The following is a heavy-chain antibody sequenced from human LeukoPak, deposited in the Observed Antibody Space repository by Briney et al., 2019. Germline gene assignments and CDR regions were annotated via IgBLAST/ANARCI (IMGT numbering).Heavy chain of an antibody. Sequence: SETLSLTCAVYGVSFSGYYWRWLRQPPPKGLEGMGEINHSGSTNYNPSLKSRVTISVDTSKNQFSLKLSSVTAADTAVYYCARGKGVVVPAAIRYYYYGMDVWGKGTTVTVSS. CDR2: INHSGST. V-gene: IGHV4-34*01. J-gene: IGHJ6*04. CDR3: ARGKGVVVPAAIRYYYYGMDV. CDR1: GVSFSGYY. D-gene: IGHD2-2*02.